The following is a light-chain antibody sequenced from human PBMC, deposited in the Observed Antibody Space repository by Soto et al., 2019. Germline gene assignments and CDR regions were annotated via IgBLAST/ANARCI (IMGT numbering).Light chain of an antibody. CDR1: QSIDTY. J-gene: IGKJ2*01. V-gene: IGKV1-33*01. CDR2: EAS. CDR3: QHYDNLPRYT. Sequence: DIQMTQSPSSLSASFGDRVTLTCRASQSIDTYLNWYQQKPGTAPNLLIYEASKLQTGVPSRFSGGGSGTHFTFTISNLQPEDIATYYCQHYDNLPRYTFGLGTKLEIK.